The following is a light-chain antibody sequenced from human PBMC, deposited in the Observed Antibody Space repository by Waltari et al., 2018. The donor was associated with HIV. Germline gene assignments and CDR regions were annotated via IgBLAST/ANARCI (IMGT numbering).Light chain of an antibody. Sequence: QFALTQPASVSGSPGQSITVSCTGTNSDIGYYNYVSWYQQHPGKAPKLIIYEVSNRPSGGSIRFSGSKSGNTASLTISGLQAEDEADYFCSSLTNSATLSVLFGGGTKLTVL. CDR1: NSDIGYYNY. J-gene: IGLJ3*02. CDR2: EVS. CDR3: SSLTNSATLSVL. V-gene: IGLV2-14*01.